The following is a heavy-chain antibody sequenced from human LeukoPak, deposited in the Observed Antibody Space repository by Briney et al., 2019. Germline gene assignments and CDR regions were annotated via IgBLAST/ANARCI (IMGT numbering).Heavy chain of an antibody. D-gene: IGHD2-21*01. J-gene: IGHJ5*02. CDR1: GGSSSGYY. V-gene: IGHV4-34*01. CDR3: ARGRLIDP. CDR2: INHSGST. Sequence: SETLSLTCAVYGGSSSGYYWSWIRQPPGKGLEWIGEINHSGSTNYNPSLKSRVTISVDTSKNQFSLKLSSVTAADTAVYYCARGRLIDPWGQGTLVTVSP.